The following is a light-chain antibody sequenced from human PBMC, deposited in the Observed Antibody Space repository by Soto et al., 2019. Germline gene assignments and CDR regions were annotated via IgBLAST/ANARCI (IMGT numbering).Light chain of an antibody. J-gene: IGKJ4*01. V-gene: IGKV3-20*01. CDR2: GAS. Sequence: VVLPQSPATLSLSPGERATLSCRASQSVSSSYLAWYQQKPGQSPRLLIYGASSRATGIPDRFSGSGSGTDFTLTISRLEAEDFAVYYCQQYGSSPLTFGGGTKVDIK. CDR3: QQYGSSPLT. CDR1: QSVSSSY.